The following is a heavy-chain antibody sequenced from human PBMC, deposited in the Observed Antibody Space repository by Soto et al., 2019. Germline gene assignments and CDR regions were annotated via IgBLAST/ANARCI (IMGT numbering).Heavy chain of an antibody. J-gene: IGHJ6*03. Sequence: GGSLRLSCAASGFTFSSYSMNWVRQAPGKGLEWVSYISGSSGTIYYADSVKGRFTISRDNAKNSLYLQMNSLRAEDTAVYYCARDVYCSSSSCYFTHGSYYYYYMDVWGKGTTVTVSS. CDR3: ARDVYCSSSSCYFTHGSYYYYYMDV. CDR2: ISGSSGTI. CDR1: GFTFSSYS. D-gene: IGHD2-2*01. V-gene: IGHV3-48*01.